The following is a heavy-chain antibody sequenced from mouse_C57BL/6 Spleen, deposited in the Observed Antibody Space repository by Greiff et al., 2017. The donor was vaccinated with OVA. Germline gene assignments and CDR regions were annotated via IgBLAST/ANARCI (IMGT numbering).Heavy chain of an antibody. CDR2: IDPEDGDT. D-gene: IGHD1-1*01. CDR1: GFNIKDYY. J-gene: IGHJ4*01. V-gene: IGHV14-1*01. CDR3: TIGSSYLYAMDY. Sequence: EVQLQQSGAELVRPGASVKLSCTASGFNIKDYYMHWVKQRPEQGLEWIGRIDPEDGDTEYAPKFQGKATMTADTSSNTAYLQLSSLTSEDTAVYYCTIGSSYLYAMDYWGQGTSVTVSS.